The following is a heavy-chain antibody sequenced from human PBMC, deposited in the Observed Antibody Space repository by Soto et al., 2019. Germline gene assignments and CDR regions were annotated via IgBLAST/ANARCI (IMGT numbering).Heavy chain of an antibody. CDR2: IIPIFGTA. CDR3: ARDLGRYYYYGMDV. D-gene: IGHD7-27*01. J-gene: IGHJ6*02. Sequence: QVQLVQSGAEVKKPGSSVKVSCKASGGTFSSYAISWVRQAPGRGLEWMGGIIPIFGTANYAQKFQGRVTITADESTSTAYMELSSLRSEDTAVYYCARDLGRYYYYGMDVWGQGTTVTVSS. CDR1: GGTFSSYA. V-gene: IGHV1-69*12.